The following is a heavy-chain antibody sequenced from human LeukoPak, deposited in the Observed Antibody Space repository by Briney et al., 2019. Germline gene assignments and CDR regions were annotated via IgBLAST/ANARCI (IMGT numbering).Heavy chain of an antibody. J-gene: IGHJ4*02. D-gene: IGHD5-18*01. V-gene: IGHV1-18*01. CDR1: GYTFTSYG. Sequence: ASVKVSCKASGYTFTSYGISGVRQAPGLGLDGMGWISAYNGNTNYAQKFQGRVTMTTDTSTSTAYMELRSLRSDDTAVYYCARQVDTTMALPDYWGQGTLVTVSS. CDR3: ARQVDTTMALPDY. CDR2: ISAYNGNT.